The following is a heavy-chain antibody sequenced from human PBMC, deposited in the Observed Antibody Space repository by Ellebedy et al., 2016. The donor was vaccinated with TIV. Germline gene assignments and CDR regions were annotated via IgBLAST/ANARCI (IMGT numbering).Heavy chain of an antibody. CDR2: ISTYNGDT. J-gene: IGHJ5*02. V-gene: IGHV1-18*01. CDR3: ARSEAISWFDP. CDR1: GYTFTNYG. Sequence: AASVKVSCKASGYTFTNYGLSWVRQAPGQGLEWMGWISTYNGDTKYAQTLQGRVAMTTDTSTNTAYMELRSLRSDDTAVYYCARSEAISWFDPWGQGTLVTVSS.